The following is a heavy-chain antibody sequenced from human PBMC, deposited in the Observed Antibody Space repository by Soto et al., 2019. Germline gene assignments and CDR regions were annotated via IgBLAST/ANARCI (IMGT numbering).Heavy chain of an antibody. J-gene: IGHJ5*02. CDR3: ARGSDYDSSGYYSSWFDP. CDR1: GGTFSSYA. V-gene: IGHV1-69*12. D-gene: IGHD3-22*01. Sequence: QVQLVQSGAEVKKPGSSVKVSCKASGGTFSSYAISWVRQAPGQGLEWMGGIIPIFGTANYAQKFQGRVTITADESTSTAYMELRSLRSEDTAVYYCARGSDYDSSGYYSSWFDPWGQGTLVTVSS. CDR2: IIPIFGTA.